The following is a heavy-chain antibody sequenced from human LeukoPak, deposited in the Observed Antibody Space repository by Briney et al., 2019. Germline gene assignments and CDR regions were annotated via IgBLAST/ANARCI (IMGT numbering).Heavy chain of an antibody. CDR3: ARRWNYGRNYYIDV. CDR2: INDSGRI. J-gene: IGHJ6*03. Sequence: SETQSLTCAVYGGSFSNYYWSWIRQPPGKGLEWIGEINDSGRINYNPSLMSRVTVSVDTSKNQFSLRLTSVTATDTAVYYCARRWNYGRNYYIDVWGNGATVSVSS. CDR1: GGSFSNYY. D-gene: IGHD1-7*01. V-gene: IGHV4-34*01.